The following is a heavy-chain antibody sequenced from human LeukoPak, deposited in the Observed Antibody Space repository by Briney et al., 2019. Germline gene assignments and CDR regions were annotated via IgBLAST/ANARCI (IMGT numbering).Heavy chain of an antibody. CDR1: GGSISSSGYY. J-gene: IGHJ3*02. D-gene: IGHD3-10*01. V-gene: IGHV4-31*03. CDR2: IYYNGST. Sequence: SETLSLTCTVSGGSISSSGYYWSWIRQHPGKGLEWIGNIYYNGSTYYNPSLKSRLSISLDTSKNQFSLKLSSVTAADTAVYYCAREKWRPNQSSPGSIGRDRAFDIWGQGTMVTVSS. CDR3: AREKWRPNQSSPGSIGRDRAFDI.